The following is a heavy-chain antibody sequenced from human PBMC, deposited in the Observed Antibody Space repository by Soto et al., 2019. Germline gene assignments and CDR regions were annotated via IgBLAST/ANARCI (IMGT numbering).Heavy chain of an antibody. J-gene: IGHJ4*02. V-gene: IGHV3-23*01. CDR2: ISGRCLNP. Sequence: PGESLRLSCTTSGFTFSRSAMSWVREAPGKGLEGVSAISGRCLNPYYADSVKGRFTISGDNTKRTLFLEKTSLRAEDPALYYCASPLYDPSGSPYFPMYYFDFWGQGTVVTVSS. D-gene: IGHD3-22*01. CDR1: GFTFSRSA. CDR3: ASPLYDPSGSPYFPMYYFDF.